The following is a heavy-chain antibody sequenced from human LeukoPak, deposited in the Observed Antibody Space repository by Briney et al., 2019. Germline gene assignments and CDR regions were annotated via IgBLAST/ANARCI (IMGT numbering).Heavy chain of an antibody. Sequence: PGESLKISCKGSGYSFTSYWIGWVRQRPGKGLEWMGIIYPGNSYTRYSPSFQGQVTISADKSITTAYLQWSSLKASDTALYYCARAPDVAVAGASDYWGQGTLITVSS. D-gene: IGHD6-19*01. J-gene: IGHJ4*02. CDR3: ARAPDVAVAGASDY. CDR2: IYPGNSYT. CDR1: GYSFTSYW. V-gene: IGHV5-51*01.